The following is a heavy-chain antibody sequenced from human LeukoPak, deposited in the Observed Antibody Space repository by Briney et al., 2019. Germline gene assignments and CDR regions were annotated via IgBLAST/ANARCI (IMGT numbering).Heavy chain of an antibody. CDR1: GGSFSGYY. J-gene: IGHJ4*02. Sequence: SETLSLTCAVYGGSFSGYYWSWTRQPPGKGQEWIGEINHSGSTNYNPSLKSRVAISVDTSKNQFSLKLSSVTAADTAVYYCARGLTIFGVVIPFDYWGQGTLVTVSS. CDR3: ARGLTIFGVVIPFDY. V-gene: IGHV4-34*01. CDR2: INHSGST. D-gene: IGHD3-3*01.